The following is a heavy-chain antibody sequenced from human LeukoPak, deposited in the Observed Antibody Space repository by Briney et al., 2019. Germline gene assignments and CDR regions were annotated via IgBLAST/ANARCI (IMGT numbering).Heavy chain of an antibody. CDR2: ISHNGST. CDR3: ARAPRQGTMEWLGPGWFDP. V-gene: IGHV4-30-2*01. D-gene: IGHD3-3*01. J-gene: IGHJ5*02. CDR1: GGSLSRSGHS. Sequence: SETLSLTCAVSGGSLSRSGHSWSWIRQPPGGGLEWIGYISHNGSTYYNPSLKSRVTISVDTSKNQFSLKLTSVTAADTAVYYCARAPRQGTMEWLGPGWFDPWGQGALVTVSS.